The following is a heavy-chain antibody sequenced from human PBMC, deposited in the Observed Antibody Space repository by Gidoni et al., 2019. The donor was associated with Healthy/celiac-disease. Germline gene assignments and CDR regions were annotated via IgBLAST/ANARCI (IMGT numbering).Heavy chain of an antibody. D-gene: IGHD2-2*01. CDR2: ISRSGSTI. Sequence: EVQLVESGGGLVQPGGSLRLSCSASGFTFSSYEMNWVRQAPGKGLEWVSYISRSGSTIYYADSVKGRFTISRDNAKNSLYLQMNSLRAEDTAVYYCARDDEAVPAAPLDYWGQGTLVTVSS. CDR3: ARDDEAVPAAPLDY. CDR1: GFTFSSYE. J-gene: IGHJ4*02. V-gene: IGHV3-48*03.